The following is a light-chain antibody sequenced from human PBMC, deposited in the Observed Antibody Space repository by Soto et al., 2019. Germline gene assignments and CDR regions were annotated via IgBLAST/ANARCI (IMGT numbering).Light chain of an antibody. Sequence: DIQMAQSPSSLSASIGDRVTITCRASQNINTFLNWYQQKPGKAPKLLIYAASTLRSGVPSRFSGSGSGTDFTLTISNLQPEDFATYFGQQSYSTPPDTFGQGTNLEI. CDR1: QNINTF. V-gene: IGKV1-39*01. J-gene: IGKJ2*01. CDR2: AAS. CDR3: QQSYSTPPDT.